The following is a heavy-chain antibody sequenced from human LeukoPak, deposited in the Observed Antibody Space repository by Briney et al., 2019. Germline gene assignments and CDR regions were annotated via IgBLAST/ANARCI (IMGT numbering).Heavy chain of an antibody. CDR1: GGSISSYY. Sequence: SETLSLTCTVSGGSISSYYWSWIRRPPGKGLEWIGYIYYSGSTNYNPSLKSRVTISVDTSKNQFSLKLSSVTAADTAVYYCARVYYGSGSYYKYYYYYGMDVWGQGTTVTVSS. CDR2: IYYSGST. V-gene: IGHV4-59*01. J-gene: IGHJ6*02. CDR3: ARVYYGSGSYYKYYYYYGMDV. D-gene: IGHD3-10*01.